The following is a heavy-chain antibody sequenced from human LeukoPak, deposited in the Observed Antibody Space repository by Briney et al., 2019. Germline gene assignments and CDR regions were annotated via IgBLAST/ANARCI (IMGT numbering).Heavy chain of an antibody. V-gene: IGHV3-48*03. Sequence: QSGGSLRLSCAASGFLFSSHEMNWVRQAPGKGLEWVSYISSSGSAIYYADSVKGRFTISRDNAKNSLYLQMNSLRAEDTAVYYCARAALYCSSTSCIFDYWAQGTLVTVSS. D-gene: IGHD2-2*01. CDR2: ISSSGSAI. CDR3: ARAALYCSSTSCIFDY. J-gene: IGHJ4*02. CDR1: GFLFSSHE.